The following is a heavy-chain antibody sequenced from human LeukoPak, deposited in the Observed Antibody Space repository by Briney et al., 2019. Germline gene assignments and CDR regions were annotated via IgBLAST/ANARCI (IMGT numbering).Heavy chain of an antibody. CDR3: ARDTARGWFDP. D-gene: IGHD5-18*01. CDR2: IYHSGST. J-gene: IGHJ5*02. CDR1: GGSISSSSYY. V-gene: IGHV4-39*07. Sequence: SETLSLTCTVSGGSISSSSYYWGWIRQPPGKGLEWIGSIYHSGSTYYNPSLKSRVTISVDTSKNQFSLKLSSVTAADTAVYYCARDTARGWFDPWGQGTLVTVSS.